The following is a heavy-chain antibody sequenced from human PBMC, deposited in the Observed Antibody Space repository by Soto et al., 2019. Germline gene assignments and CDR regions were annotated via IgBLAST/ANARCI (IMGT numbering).Heavy chain of an antibody. CDR3: ARGPGTMAKIDY. CDR1: GGTISSSNW. CDR2: IFRTGIT. Sequence: SETLSLTCAVSGGTISSSNWWSWVRQPPGKGLEWIGEIFRTGITSYNPSLKSRVTISVDRSKNQFSLKLSSVTAADTAVYYCARGPGTMAKIDYWGQGTLVTVSS. V-gene: IGHV4-4*02. J-gene: IGHJ4*02. D-gene: IGHD3-10*01.